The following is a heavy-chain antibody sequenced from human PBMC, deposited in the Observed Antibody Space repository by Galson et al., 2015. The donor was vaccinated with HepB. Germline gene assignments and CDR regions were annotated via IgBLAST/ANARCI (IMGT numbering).Heavy chain of an antibody. J-gene: IGHJ6*02. Sequence: SLRLSCAASGFTFGTYWMTWIRQAPGKGLEWVANIKQDGSEKYYVDSVKGRFTISRDNAKNSLYLQMNSLRAEDTAVYYCAREGGGIAIWGHGTTVTVSS. CDR1: GFTFGTYW. CDR3: AREGGGIAI. CDR2: IKQDGSEK. V-gene: IGHV3-7*01.